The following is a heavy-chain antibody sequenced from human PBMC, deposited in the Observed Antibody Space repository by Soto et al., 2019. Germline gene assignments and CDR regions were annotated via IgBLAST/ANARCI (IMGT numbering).Heavy chain of an antibody. V-gene: IGHV3-53*04. CDR3: ARYRASVIAAAGTFYYYYYMDV. Sequence: PGGSLRLSCAASGFTVSSNYMSWVRQAPGKGLEWVSVIYSGGSTYYADSVKGRFTISRHNSKNTLYLQMNSLRAEDTAVYYCARYRASVIAAAGTFYYYYYMDVWGKGTTVTVSS. CDR1: GFTVSSNY. CDR2: IYSGGST. J-gene: IGHJ6*03. D-gene: IGHD6-13*01.